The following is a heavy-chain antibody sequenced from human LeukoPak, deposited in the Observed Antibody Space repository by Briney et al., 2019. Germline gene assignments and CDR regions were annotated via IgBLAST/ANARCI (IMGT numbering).Heavy chain of an antibody. CDR2: ISGSGGST. CDR1: GFTFSSYA. J-gene: IGHJ4*02. V-gene: IGHV3-23*01. Sequence: GRSLRLSCAASGFTFSSYAMSWVRQAPGKGLEWVSAISGSGGSTYYADFVKGRFTISRDNSKNTLYLQMNSLRAEDTAVYYCASYDSSGYYYPTLDYWGQGTLVTVSS. D-gene: IGHD3-22*01. CDR3: ASYDSSGYYYPTLDY.